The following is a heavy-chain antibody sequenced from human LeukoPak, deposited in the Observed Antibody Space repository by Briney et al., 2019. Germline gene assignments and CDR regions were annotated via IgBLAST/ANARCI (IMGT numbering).Heavy chain of an antibody. CDR2: ISAYNGNT. V-gene: IGHV1-18*01. CDR1: GYTFTSYG. Sequence: ASVKVSCKASGYTFTSYGISWVRQAPGQGLEWMGWISAYNGNTNYAQKFQGRVTMTRNTSISTAYMELSSLRSEDTAVYYCARGRILTGYRYYYYYYSMDVWGQGTTVTVSS. J-gene: IGHJ6*02. CDR3: ARGRILTGYRYYYYYYSMDV. D-gene: IGHD3-9*01.